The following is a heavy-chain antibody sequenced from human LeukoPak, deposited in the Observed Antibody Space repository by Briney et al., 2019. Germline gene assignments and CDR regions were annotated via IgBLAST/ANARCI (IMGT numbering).Heavy chain of an antibody. D-gene: IGHD6-13*01. V-gene: IGHV4-4*02. CDR2: IYHSGST. CDR1: GGSISSSNW. CDR3: ARWGRSSSWYRGFDP. Sequence: SETLSLTCAVSGGSISSSNWWSWVRQPPGKGLEWIGEIYHSGSTNYNPSLKSRVTISVDKSKNQFSLKLSSVTAADTAVYYCARWGRSSSWYRGFDPWGQGTLVTVSS. J-gene: IGHJ5*02.